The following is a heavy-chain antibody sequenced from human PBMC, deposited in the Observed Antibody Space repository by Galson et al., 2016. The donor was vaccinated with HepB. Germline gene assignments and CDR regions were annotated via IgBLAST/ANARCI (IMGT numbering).Heavy chain of an antibody. D-gene: IGHD5-18*01. CDR2: IGGSDGYT. CDR3: AKDRGGRVDTGTLDY. V-gene: IGHV3-23*01. Sequence: SLRLSCAASGFTLAGNGMTWARQAPGKELEWVSDIGGSDGYTFYADSVRGRFTISRDNSKNTLYLQMNSLRAGDAAVYYCAKDRGGRVDTGTLDYWGQGTLVTVSS. CDR1: GFTLAGNG. J-gene: IGHJ4*02.